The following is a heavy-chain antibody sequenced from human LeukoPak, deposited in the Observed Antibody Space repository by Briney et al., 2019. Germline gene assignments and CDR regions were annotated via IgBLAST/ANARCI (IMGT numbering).Heavy chain of an antibody. J-gene: IGHJ4*02. CDR2: IKQDGSEK. V-gene: IGHV3-7*02. CDR1: GFTFSTYW. Sequence: GGSLRLSCAASGFTFSTYWMTWVRQAPGKGLEWVANIKQDGSEKYYVDSLKGRFTISRDNAKNSLYLQMNSLRAEDTAVYYCARVSLLDDGGLGDYWGQGTLVTVSS. D-gene: IGHD4-23*01. CDR3: ARVSLLDDGGLGDY.